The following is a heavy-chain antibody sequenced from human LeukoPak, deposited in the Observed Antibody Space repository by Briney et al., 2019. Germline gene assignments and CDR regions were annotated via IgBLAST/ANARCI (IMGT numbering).Heavy chain of an antibody. CDR2: IYPGDSYT. CDR3: ARPIAAAGTDLGY. V-gene: IGHV5-51*01. D-gene: IGHD6-13*01. Sequence: GESLKISCKASGYTFTSYFIGWVCQMPGKGLEWMGIIYPGDSYTRYSPSFQGQVTISVDKSISTAYLQWSSLKASDTAMYYCARPIAAAGTDLGYWGQGTLVTVSP. J-gene: IGHJ4*02. CDR1: GYTFTSYF.